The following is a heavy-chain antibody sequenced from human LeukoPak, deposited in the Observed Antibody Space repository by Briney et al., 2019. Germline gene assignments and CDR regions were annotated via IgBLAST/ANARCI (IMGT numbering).Heavy chain of an antibody. V-gene: IGHV3-48*03. Sequence: GRSLRLSCAASGFTFSSYEMNWVRQAPGKGLEWASYISSSGSTIYYADSVKGRFTISRDNAKNSLYLQMNSLRAEDTAVYYCARVFCSGGSCSFDYWGQGTLVTVSS. CDR2: ISSSGSTI. J-gene: IGHJ4*02. CDR3: ARVFCSGGSCSFDY. CDR1: GFTFSSYE. D-gene: IGHD2-15*01.